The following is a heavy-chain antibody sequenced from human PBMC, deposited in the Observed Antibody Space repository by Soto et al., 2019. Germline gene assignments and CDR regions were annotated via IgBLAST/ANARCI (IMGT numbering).Heavy chain of an antibody. J-gene: IGHJ6*02. CDR3: ARDHCSSTSCYTRGSYYYYGMDV. V-gene: IGHV4-4*07. D-gene: IGHD2-2*02. CDR2: IYTSGST. CDR1: DGSISSYY. Sequence: SETLSLTCTVSDGSISSYYWSWIRQPAGKGLEWIGRIYTSGSTNYNPSLKSRVTMSVDTSKNQFSLKLSSVTAADTAVYYCARDHCSSTSCYTRGSYYYYGMDVWGQGTTVTV.